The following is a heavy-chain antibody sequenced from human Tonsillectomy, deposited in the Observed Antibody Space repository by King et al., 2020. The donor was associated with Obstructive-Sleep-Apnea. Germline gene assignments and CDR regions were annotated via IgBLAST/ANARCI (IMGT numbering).Heavy chain of an antibody. Sequence: VQLVESGGGLVQPGGSLRLSCAASGVTFSDYDMHCVRQAAGKGLEWVSGIGVAGDTYYPCSVKGRFTISRENAKNSLYLQMSSLRAGYTAVYYCAAYDSCGADAFDIWGQGTMVTVSS. CDR3: AAYDSCGADAFDI. CDR1: GVTFSDYD. J-gene: IGHJ3*02. D-gene: IGHD3-22*01. V-gene: IGHV3-13*04. CDR2: IGVAGDT.